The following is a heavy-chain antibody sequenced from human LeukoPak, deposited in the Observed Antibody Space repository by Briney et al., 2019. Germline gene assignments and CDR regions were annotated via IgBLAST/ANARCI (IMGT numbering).Heavy chain of an antibody. CDR1: GFTFSSYA. CDR3: AKARRDFDFDY. J-gene: IGHJ4*02. D-gene: IGHD3-3*01. CDR2: ISSDGSNK. V-gene: IGHV3-30-3*01. Sequence: PGGSLRLSCAASGFTFSSYAMHWVRQAPGKGLEWVAIISSDGSNKYYADSVKGRFTISRDNSKNTLYLQMNSLRAEDTAVYYCAKARRDFDFDYWGQGTLVTVSS.